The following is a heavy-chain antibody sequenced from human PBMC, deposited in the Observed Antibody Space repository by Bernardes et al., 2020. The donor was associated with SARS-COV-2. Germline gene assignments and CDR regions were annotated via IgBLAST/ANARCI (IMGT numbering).Heavy chain of an antibody. V-gene: IGHV3-23*01. Sequence: GGSLRLSCAASGFTFSSYAMSWVRQAPGKGLEWVSAISGSGGSTYYADSVKGRFTISRDNSKNTLYLQMNSLRAEDTAVYYCAKGMLLLWFGEPEFDYWGQGTLVTVSS. CDR3: AKGMLLLWFGEPEFDY. J-gene: IGHJ4*02. D-gene: IGHD3-10*01. CDR2: ISGSGGST. CDR1: GFTFSSYA.